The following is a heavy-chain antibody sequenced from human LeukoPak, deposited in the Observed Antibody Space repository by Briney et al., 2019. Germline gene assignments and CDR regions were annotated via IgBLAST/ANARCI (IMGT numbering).Heavy chain of an antibody. D-gene: IGHD5-24*01. Sequence: GGSLRLSCAASGFTFSDYWMHWVRQGPGKGLVWVSRIRGDGHDTSYADSVKGRFTISRDNAKNTLYLQMNSLGVEDTAVYYCARGVEKTTINELNYWGQGTLVNVSS. J-gene: IGHJ4*02. V-gene: IGHV3-74*01. CDR2: IRGDGHDT. CDR1: GFTFSDYW. CDR3: ARGVEKTTINELNY.